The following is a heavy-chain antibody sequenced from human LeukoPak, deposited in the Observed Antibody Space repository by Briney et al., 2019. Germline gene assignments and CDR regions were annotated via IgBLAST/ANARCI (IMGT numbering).Heavy chain of an antibody. Sequence: ASVKVSCKASGYTFTGYYMHWVRQAPGQGLEWMGWISAYNGNTNYAQKLQGRVTMTTDTSTSTAYMELRSLRSDDTAVYYCARDRRYSPSYYYYYMDVWGKGTTVTVSS. CDR3: ARDRRYSPSYYYYYMDV. CDR2: ISAYNGNT. V-gene: IGHV1-18*04. J-gene: IGHJ6*03. D-gene: IGHD5-18*01. CDR1: GYTFTGYY.